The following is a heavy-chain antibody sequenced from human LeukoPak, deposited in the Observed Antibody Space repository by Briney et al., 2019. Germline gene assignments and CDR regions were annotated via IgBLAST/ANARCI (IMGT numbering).Heavy chain of an antibody. D-gene: IGHD4-17*01. J-gene: IGHJ6*02. V-gene: IGHV1-69*13. Sequence: SVKVSCKASGGTLSSYAISWVRQAPGQGLEWMGGIIPIVGTPNYAQKFQGRVTITADESTSTAYMELSSLRSEDTAVYYCARERHPTDYGDSKSYYYYGMDVWGQGTTVTVSS. CDR1: GGTLSSYA. CDR3: ARERHPTDYGDSKSYYYYGMDV. CDR2: IIPIVGTP.